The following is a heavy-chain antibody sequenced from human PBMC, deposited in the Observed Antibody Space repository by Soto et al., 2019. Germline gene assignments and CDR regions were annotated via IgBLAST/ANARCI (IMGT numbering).Heavy chain of an antibody. CDR3: ARQVTDSGFTVAFDF. J-gene: IGHJ4*02. V-gene: IGHV5-51*01. CDR1: WYNFTNYW. D-gene: IGHD5-12*01. CDR2: IYPGDFDT. Sequence: GEFLKISCSGAWYNFTNYWIARVRQVPRKGLEWMGIIYPGDFDTRYSPSFQGQVTISADKSISTAYLQWSSLRASDTAMYYCARQVTDSGFTVAFDFWGQGTLVTVSS.